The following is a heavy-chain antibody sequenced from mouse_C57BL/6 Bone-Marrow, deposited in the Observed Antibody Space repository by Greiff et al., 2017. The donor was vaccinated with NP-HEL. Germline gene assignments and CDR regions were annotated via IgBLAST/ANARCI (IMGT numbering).Heavy chain of an antibody. CDR1: GYTFTDYN. V-gene: IGHV1-18*01. Sequence: EVKLQESGPELVKPGASVKIPCKASGYTFTDYNMDWVKQSHGKSLEWIGDINPNNGGTIYNQKFKGKATLTVDKSSSTAYMELRSLTSEDTAVYYCARLYDYGLAWFAYWGQGTLVTVSA. CDR2: INPNNGGT. CDR3: ARLYDYGLAWFAY. J-gene: IGHJ3*01. D-gene: IGHD2-4*01.